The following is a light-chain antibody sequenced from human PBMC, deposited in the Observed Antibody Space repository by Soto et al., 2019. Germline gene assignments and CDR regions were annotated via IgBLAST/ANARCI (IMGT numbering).Light chain of an antibody. CDR3: QQYGSSGT. J-gene: IGKJ1*01. V-gene: IGKV3-20*01. CDR2: GAS. Sequence: EIVLTQSPATLSLSPGERATLSCRASQSVSSYLAWYQHKPGQAPRLLIYGASNRATGIPDRFSGSGSGTDSTLTISRLEPEDFAVYYCQQYGSSGTFGQGTKVDIK. CDR1: QSVSSY.